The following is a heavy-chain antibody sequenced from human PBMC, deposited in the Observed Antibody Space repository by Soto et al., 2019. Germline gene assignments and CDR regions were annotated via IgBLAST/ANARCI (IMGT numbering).Heavy chain of an antibody. CDR3: TRGRYYYDSSGYLTDY. V-gene: IGHV3-49*03. CDR1: GFTFGGYA. D-gene: IGHD3-22*01. CDR2: IRSKAYGGTT. J-gene: IGHJ4*02. Sequence: GSLRLSCTASGFTFGGYAMSWFRQAPGKGLEWVGFIRSKAYGGTTEYAASVKGRFTISRDDSKSIAYLQMNSLKTEDTAVYYCTRGRYYYDSSGYLTDYWGQGTLVTVSS.